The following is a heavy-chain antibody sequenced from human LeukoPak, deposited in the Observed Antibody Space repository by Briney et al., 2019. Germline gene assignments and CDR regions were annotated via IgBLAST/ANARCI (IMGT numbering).Heavy chain of an antibody. CDR3: ARSYYYDSSGYYSL. CDR2: ISSSSSYI. V-gene: IGHV3-21*01. J-gene: IGHJ4*02. CDR1: GFTVSSNY. D-gene: IGHD3-22*01. Sequence: PGGSLRLSCAASGFTVSSNYMSWVRQAPGKGLEWVSSISSSSSYIYYADSVKGRFTISRDNAKNSLYLQMNSLRAEDTAVYYCARSYYYDSSGYYSLWGQGTLVTVSS.